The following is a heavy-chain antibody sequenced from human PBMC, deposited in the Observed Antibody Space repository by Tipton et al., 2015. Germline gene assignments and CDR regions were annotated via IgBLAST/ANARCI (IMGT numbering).Heavy chain of an antibody. D-gene: IGHD6-19*01. CDR1: GGSVCNGNFY. CDR2: LYYCGNT. V-gene: IGHV4-61*01. Sequence: TLSLTCTVSGGSVCNGNFYWTWIRQPPGKSLEWIGHLYYCGNTNYSPSLKSRVTISVDTPKNQFSLELNSVTAADTAVYYCARTGWVHSSGWEVHWGQGTLVSVSS. CDR3: ARTGWVHSSGWEVH. J-gene: IGHJ4*02.